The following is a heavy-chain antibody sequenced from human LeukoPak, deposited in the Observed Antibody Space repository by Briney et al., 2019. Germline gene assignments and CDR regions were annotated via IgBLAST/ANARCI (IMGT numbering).Heavy chain of an antibody. D-gene: IGHD6-13*01. Sequence: GGSLRLSCAASGFTFSTNSMNWVRQAPGKGLEWVSYISSTGGTIYYADSMKGRFTVSRDNAKNSLYLQMNSLRVEDTAVYYCARGAEAGRSKSYYLEYWGQGTLVTVSS. J-gene: IGHJ4*02. CDR3: ARGAEAGRSKSYYLEY. CDR2: ISSTGGTI. V-gene: IGHV3-48*04. CDR1: GFTFSTNS.